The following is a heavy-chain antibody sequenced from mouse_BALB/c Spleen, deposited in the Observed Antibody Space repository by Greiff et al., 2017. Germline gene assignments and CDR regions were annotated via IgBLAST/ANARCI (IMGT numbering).Heavy chain of an antibody. CDR2: INPSSGYT. D-gene: IGHD2-4*01. V-gene: IGHV1-4*01. J-gene: IGHJ3*01. CDR3: AKTIYDYDPFFAY. Sequence: VQLQQSGAELARPGASVKMSCKASGYTFTSYTMHWVKQRPGQGLEWIGYINPSSGYTNYNQKFKDKATLTADKSSSTAYMQLSSLTSEDSAVYYCAKTIYDYDPFFAYWGQGTLVTVSA. CDR1: GYTFTSYT.